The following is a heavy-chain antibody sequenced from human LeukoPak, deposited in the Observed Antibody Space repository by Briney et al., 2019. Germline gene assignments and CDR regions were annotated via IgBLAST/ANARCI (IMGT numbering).Heavy chain of an antibody. J-gene: IGHJ5*02. CDR2: IYTSGST. D-gene: IGHD4-11*01. V-gene: IGHV4-61*02. CDR1: GGSISSGSYY. CDR3: ARDYSNFGWFDT. Sequence: SQTLSLTCTVSGGSISSGSYYWSWIRQPAGKGLEWIGRIYTSGSTNYNPSLKSRVTISVDTSKNQFSLKLSSVTAADTAVYYCARDYSNFGWFDTWGQGTLVTVSS.